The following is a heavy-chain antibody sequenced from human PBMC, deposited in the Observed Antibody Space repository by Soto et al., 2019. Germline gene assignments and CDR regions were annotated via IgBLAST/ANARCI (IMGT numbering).Heavy chain of an antibody. CDR1: GYTFTSYY. CDR3: ARGGPYYYDSSGYYQYDY. CDR2: INPSGGST. Sequence: ASVKVSCKASGYTFTSYYMHWVRQAPGQGLEWMGIINPSGGSTSYAQKFQGRATMTRDTSTSTVYMELSSLRSEDTAVYYCARGGPYYYDSSGYYQYDYWGQGTLVTVSS. V-gene: IGHV1-46*03. J-gene: IGHJ4*02. D-gene: IGHD3-22*01.